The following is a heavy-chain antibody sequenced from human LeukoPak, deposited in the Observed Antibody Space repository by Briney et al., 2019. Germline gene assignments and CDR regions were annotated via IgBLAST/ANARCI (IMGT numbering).Heavy chain of an antibody. V-gene: IGHV1-8*03. J-gene: IGHJ6*03. Sequence: SSVKVSCKASGYTFTSYDINWVRQATGQGLEWMGWMNPNSGNTGYAQKFQGRVTITRNTSISTAYVELSSLRSEDTAVYYCARGLSSGWHYYYMDVWGKGTTVTVSS. D-gene: IGHD6-19*01. CDR1: GYTFTSYD. CDR3: ARGLSSGWHYYYMDV. CDR2: MNPNSGNT.